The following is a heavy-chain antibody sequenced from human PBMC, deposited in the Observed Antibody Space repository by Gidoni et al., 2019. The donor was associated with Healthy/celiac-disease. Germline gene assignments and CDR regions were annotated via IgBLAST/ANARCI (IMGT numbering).Heavy chain of an antibody. CDR1: GLLFRGPA. J-gene: IGHJ5*02. CDR3: TRTSYYDFWSGYSNWFDP. V-gene: IGHV3-73*01. D-gene: IGHD3-3*01. CDR2: TRSHANSYAT. Sequence: EVQLVASGGGLVQPGGSLKLSCAASGLLFRGPAILWVRQASGKGLEWVGRTRSHANSYATAYAASVKGRFTISRDDSKNTAYLQMNSLKTEDTAVYYCTRTSYYDFWSGYSNWFDPWGQGTLVTVSS.